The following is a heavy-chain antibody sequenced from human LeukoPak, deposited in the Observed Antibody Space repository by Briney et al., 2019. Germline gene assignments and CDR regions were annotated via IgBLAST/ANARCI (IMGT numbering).Heavy chain of an antibody. CDR1: GGSISNYY. V-gene: IGHV4-4*07. Sequence: KPSETLSLTCTISGGSISNYYWSWTRQPAGRGLEWIGRIYTSGSTNYNPSLKSRVTMSVDTSKNHFSLKVYSVTAADTAVYYCAGDLGRFDPWGQGTLVTVSS. J-gene: IGHJ5*02. CDR3: AGDLGRFDP. CDR2: IYTSGST.